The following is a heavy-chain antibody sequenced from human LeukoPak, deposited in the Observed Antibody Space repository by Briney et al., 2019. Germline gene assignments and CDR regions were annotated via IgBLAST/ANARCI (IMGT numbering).Heavy chain of an antibody. V-gene: IGHV3-23*01. Sequence: GGSLRLSCAASGFTFSSYAMTWVRQAPGKGLEWVSAITNSGDYTDYADSVKGRFTISRDNSKSTLYLQMSSLRAEDTGVYYCAKRSGSNYGYYDYWGQGTLVTVSS. CDR2: ITNSGDYT. CDR3: AKRSGSNYGYYDY. CDR1: GFTFSSYA. D-gene: IGHD5-18*01. J-gene: IGHJ4*02.